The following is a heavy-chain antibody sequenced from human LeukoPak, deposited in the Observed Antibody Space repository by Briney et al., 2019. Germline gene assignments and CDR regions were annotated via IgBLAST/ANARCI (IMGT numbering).Heavy chain of an antibody. V-gene: IGHV1-2*02. CDR3: ARYCSSTSCSEAFDI. Sequence: ASVKVSCKASGYTFTGYYMHWVRQAPGQGLKWMGWINPNSGGTNYAQKFQGRVTMTRDTSISTAYMELSRLRSDDTAVYYCARYCSSTSCSEAFDIWGQGTMVTVSS. J-gene: IGHJ3*02. D-gene: IGHD2-2*01. CDR2: INPNSGGT. CDR1: GYTFTGYY.